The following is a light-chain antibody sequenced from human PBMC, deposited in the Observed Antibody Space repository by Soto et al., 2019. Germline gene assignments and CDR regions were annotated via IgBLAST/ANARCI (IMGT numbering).Light chain of an antibody. CDR3: QQYGSSPWT. J-gene: IGKJ1*01. V-gene: IGKV3-20*01. CDR2: GAS. CDR1: QSVSSSY. Sequence: EIVLTQSPGTLSLSPGERATLSCRASQSVSSSYLAWYQQKPCQAPRLLIYGASSRATGIPDRFSGSGSGTDFTITISRLAPEDFAVYYCQQYGSSPWTFGQGTKVDIK.